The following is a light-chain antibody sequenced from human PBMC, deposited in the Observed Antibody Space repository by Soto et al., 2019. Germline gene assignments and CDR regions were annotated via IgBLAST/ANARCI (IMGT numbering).Light chain of an antibody. CDR2: YNS. CDR3: QVWDSSGHHPEV. Sequence: SYELTQPPPLSVAPGQTAKIPCGGDNVGSKTVHWYQQKPGQAPVLVIYYNSGRPSGIPERFSGSNSGNTATLTITGVEAGDEADYYCQVWDSSGHHPEVFGTGTKLTVL. J-gene: IGLJ1*01. V-gene: IGLV3-21*04. CDR1: NVGSKT.